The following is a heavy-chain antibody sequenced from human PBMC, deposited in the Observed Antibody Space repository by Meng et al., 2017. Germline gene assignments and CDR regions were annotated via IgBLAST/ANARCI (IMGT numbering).Heavy chain of an antibody. J-gene: IGHJ4*02. CDR1: GYTFTGYY. V-gene: IGHV1-2*02. D-gene: IGHD6-19*01. Sequence: ASVKVSCKASGYTFTGYYMHWVRQAPGQGLEWMGWINPNSGGTNYAQKLQGRVTMTTDTSTSTAYMELRSLRSDDTAVYYCARALEWLVPNYYFDYWGQGTLVTVSS. CDR2: INPNSGGT. CDR3: ARALEWLVPNYYFDY.